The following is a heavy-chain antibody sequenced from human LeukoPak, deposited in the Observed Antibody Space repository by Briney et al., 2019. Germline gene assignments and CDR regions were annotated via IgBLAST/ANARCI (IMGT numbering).Heavy chain of an antibody. V-gene: IGHV3-7*01. Sequence: GGSLRLSCTASGFSLSHYCMSWVRQAPGKGLDWVATIREDGSEKVYVDSVKGRFPISRDNAKTSLYLPMNSLRAEVTAVYYCARDMSEYYNSSGYRVLWGQGTLVTVSS. CDR1: GFSLSHYC. D-gene: IGHD3-22*01. J-gene: IGHJ4*02. CDR3: ARDMSEYYNSSGYRVL. CDR2: IREDGSEK.